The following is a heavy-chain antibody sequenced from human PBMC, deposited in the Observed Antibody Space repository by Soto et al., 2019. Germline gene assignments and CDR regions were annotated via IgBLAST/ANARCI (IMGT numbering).Heavy chain of an antibody. D-gene: IGHD3-22*01. J-gene: IGHJ4*02. CDR1: GDSVSSNSAA. Sequence: SQTLSLTCAISGDSVSSNSAAWNWIRQSPSRGLEWLGRTYYRSKWYNDYAVSVKSRITINPDTSKNQFSLQLNSVTPEDTAVYYCARDFLLDYYDSSGPPFDYWGQGTLVTVSS. CDR2: TYYRSKWYN. CDR3: ARDFLLDYYDSSGPPFDY. V-gene: IGHV6-1*01.